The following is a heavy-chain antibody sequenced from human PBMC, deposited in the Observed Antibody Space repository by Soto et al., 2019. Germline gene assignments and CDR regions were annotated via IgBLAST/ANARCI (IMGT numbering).Heavy chain of an antibody. D-gene: IGHD5-18*01. V-gene: IGHV4-34*01. Sequence: QVQLQQWGAGLLKPSETLSLTCAVYGGSFSGYYWRWIRQPPGKGLEWIGEINHSGSTNYNPSLKSRVTIAVDTSKSQFSLKLSSVTAADTAVYYCARGRRYSYGASYYFDYWGQGTLVTVSS. J-gene: IGHJ4*02. CDR2: INHSGST. CDR3: ARGRRYSYGASYYFDY. CDR1: GGSFSGYY.